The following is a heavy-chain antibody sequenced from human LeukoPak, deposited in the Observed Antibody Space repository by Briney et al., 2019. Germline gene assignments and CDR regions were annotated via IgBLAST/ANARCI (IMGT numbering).Heavy chain of an antibody. D-gene: IGHD3-22*01. CDR2: ISAYDGNT. CDR3: ARPYDSSGNDLGY. CDR1: GYTFTNYG. V-gene: IGHV1-18*01. J-gene: IGHJ4*02. Sequence: ASVKVSCKASGYTFTNYGISWVRQAPGQGLEWMGWISAYDGNTDYLQKLQGRVTMTTDTSTSTAYMELRSLRSDDTAVYYCARPYDSSGNDLGYWGQGTLVTVSS.